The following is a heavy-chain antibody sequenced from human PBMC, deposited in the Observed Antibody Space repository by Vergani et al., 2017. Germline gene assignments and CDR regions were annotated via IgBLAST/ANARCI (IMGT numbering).Heavy chain of an antibody. CDR2: VDPEDGET. J-gene: IGHJ6*02. CDR1: GYTFTDHY. CDR3: ATPQTVTTGDMEV. D-gene: IGHD4-17*01. V-gene: IGHV1-69-2*01. Sequence: EVQLVQSGAEVKKPGATMQISCKVSGYTFTDHYMHWVKQAPGKGLEWMGLVDPEDGETIYAEKFKGRVTIAADTSTDTAHLELSSLRSEDTAVYYCATPQTVTTGDMEVWGQGTTVIVSS.